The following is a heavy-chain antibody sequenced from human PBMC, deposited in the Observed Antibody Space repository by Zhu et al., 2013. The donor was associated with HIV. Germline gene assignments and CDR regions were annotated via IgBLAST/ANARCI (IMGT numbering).Heavy chain of an antibody. CDR1: GFTFSSYA. J-gene: IGHJ4*02. Sequence: EVQLLESGGGLVQPGGSVRLSCAASGFTFSSYAMSWVRQAPGKGLEWVSAISGSGGSTYYADSVKGRFTISRDNSKNTLYLQMNSLRAEDTAVLYCARTYYYDSSGYLGGFDYWGQGTLVTVSS. CDR3: ARTYYYDSSGYLGGFDY. CDR2: ISGSGGST. V-gene: IGHV3-23*01. D-gene: IGHD3-22*01.